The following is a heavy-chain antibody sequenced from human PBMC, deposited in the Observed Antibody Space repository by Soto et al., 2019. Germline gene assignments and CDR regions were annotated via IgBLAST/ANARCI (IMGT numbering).Heavy chain of an antibody. V-gene: IGHV1-8*01. J-gene: IGHJ3*02. Sequence: GASVKVSCKASGYTFTSYDINWVRQATGQGLEWMGWMNPNSGNTGYAQKFQGRVTMTRNTSISTAYMELSSLRSEDTAVFYCARDIYYDFWSGPSGAFDIWGQGTMVTVSS. CDR2: MNPNSGNT. CDR3: ARDIYYDFWSGPSGAFDI. D-gene: IGHD3-3*01. CDR1: GYTFTSYD.